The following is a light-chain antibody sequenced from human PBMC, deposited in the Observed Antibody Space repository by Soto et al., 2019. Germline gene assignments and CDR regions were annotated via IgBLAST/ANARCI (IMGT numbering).Light chain of an antibody. CDR2: AAS. J-gene: IGKJ2*01. V-gene: IGKV1-39*01. CDR1: QTISIY. CDR3: QQSDSIPYT. Sequence: DIQMTQSPSSLSASVEDRVTITCRAGQTISIYLNWYQQKPGEAPKLLIYAASSLQSGVPARCSGSGTGTDFTLTISSLQPEDFPNYYCQQSDSIPYTFGQGTKVEIK.